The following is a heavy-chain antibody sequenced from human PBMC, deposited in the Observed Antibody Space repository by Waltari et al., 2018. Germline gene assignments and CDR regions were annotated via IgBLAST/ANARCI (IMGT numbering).Heavy chain of an antibody. D-gene: IGHD5-12*01. V-gene: IGHV1-24*01. CDR3: ATGSDGWLGPLPIVDY. CDR1: GYTLTELS. J-gene: IGHJ4*02. Sequence: QVQLVQSGAEVKKPGASVKVSCKVSGYTLTELSMPWVRQAPGKGLEWMGGFDPEDGETIYAQKFQGRVTMTEDTSTDTAYMELSSLRSEDMAVYYCATGSDGWLGPLPIVDYWGQGTLVTVSS. CDR2: FDPEDGET.